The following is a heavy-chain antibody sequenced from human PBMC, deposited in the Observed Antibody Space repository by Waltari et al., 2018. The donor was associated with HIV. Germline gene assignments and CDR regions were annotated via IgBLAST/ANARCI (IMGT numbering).Heavy chain of an antibody. J-gene: IGHJ3*02. CDR3: ATGGYCSSTSCYWNDAFDI. D-gene: IGHD2-2*01. Sequence: QLQLQESGPGLVKPSETLSLTCTVSGGSISSSSYYRGWIRQPPGKGLEWIGSIYYSGSTYSNPSLNSRGTISVDTSKKQFSLKLSSVTAADTAVYYCATGGYCSSTSCYWNDAFDIWGQGTMVTVSS. CDR1: GGSISSSSYY. V-gene: IGHV4-39*01. CDR2: IYYSGST.